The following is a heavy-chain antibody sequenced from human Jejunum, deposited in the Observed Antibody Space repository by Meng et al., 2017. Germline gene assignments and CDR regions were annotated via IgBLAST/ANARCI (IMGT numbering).Heavy chain of an antibody. V-gene: IGHV4-4*02. Sequence: HGDLQQCGPGLVKPSGTLSLPCVVPGASISRINWGSWVRQPPGKGLEWIGKIDPSESTHYNPSLKGRVTISADGSKNQFSLRLTSVTAADTAIYYCARAYCTDVSCHDFFDSWGQGTLVTVSS. J-gene: IGHJ4*02. D-gene: IGHD2-8*01. CDR3: ARAYCTDVSCHDFFDS. CDR2: IDPSEST. CDR1: GASISRINW.